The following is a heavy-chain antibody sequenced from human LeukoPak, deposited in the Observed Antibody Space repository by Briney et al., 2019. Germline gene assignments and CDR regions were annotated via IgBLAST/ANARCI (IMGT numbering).Heavy chain of an antibody. CDR2: IYHSGST. CDR3: ARVEPPNWFDP. D-gene: IGHD5-24*01. V-gene: IGHV4-38-2*01. Sequence: SETLSLTCAVSGYSISSGYYWGWIRQPPGEGLEWIGSIYHSGSTYYNPSLKSRVTISVDTSKNQFSLKLSSVTAADTAVYYCARVEPPNWFDPWGQGTLVTVSS. CDR1: GYSISSGYY. J-gene: IGHJ5*02.